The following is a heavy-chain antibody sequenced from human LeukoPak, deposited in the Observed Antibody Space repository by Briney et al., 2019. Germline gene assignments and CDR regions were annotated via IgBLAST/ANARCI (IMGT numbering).Heavy chain of an antibody. J-gene: IGHJ3*02. CDR1: GYTLTELS. V-gene: IGHV1-24*01. CDR3: ATAVYLPMVRGVRAFDI. Sequence: APVKVSCKVSGYTLTELSMHWVRQAPGKGLEWMGGFDPEDGETIYAQKFQGRVTMTEDTSTDTAYMELSSLRSEDTAVYYCATAVYLPMVRGVRAFDIWGQGTMVTVSS. CDR2: FDPEDGET. D-gene: IGHD3-10*01.